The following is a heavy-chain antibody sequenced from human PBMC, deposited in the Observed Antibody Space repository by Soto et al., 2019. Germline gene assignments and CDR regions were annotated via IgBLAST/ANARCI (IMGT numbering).Heavy chain of an antibody. D-gene: IGHD6-13*01. CDR2: ISYDGSNK. CDR3: ASKDSSSWYAPYYYYYGMDV. V-gene: IGHV3-30-3*01. J-gene: IGHJ6*02. Sequence: QVQLVESGGGVVQPGRSLRLSCAASGFTFSSYAMHWVRQAPGKGLEWVAVISYDGSNKYYADSVKGRFTISRDNSKNTLYLQKNSLRAEDTAVYYCASKDSSSWYAPYYYYYGMDVWGQGTTVTVSS. CDR1: GFTFSSYA.